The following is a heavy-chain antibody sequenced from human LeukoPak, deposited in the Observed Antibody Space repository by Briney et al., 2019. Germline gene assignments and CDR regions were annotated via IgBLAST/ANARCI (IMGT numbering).Heavy chain of an antibody. D-gene: IGHD3-22*01. J-gene: IGHJ3*02. CDR3: ARDAYDSSGYYGTLFAFDI. V-gene: IGHV3-23*01. Sequence: PGGSLRLSCAASGFTFSSYAMSWVRQAPGKGLEWVSDINGSGGSTYYADSVKGRFTISRDNSKNTLYLQMNSLRAEDTAVYYCARDAYDSSGYYGTLFAFDIWGQGTMVTVSS. CDR2: INGSGGST. CDR1: GFTFSSYA.